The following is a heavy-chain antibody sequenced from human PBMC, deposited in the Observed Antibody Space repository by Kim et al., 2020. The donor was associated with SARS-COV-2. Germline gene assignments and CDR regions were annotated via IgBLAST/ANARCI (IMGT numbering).Heavy chain of an antibody. CDR1: GFTFNDYA. CDR2: ISHDGGEI. V-gene: IGHV3-43*02. J-gene: IGHJ4*02. CDR3: VRGQQWLINT. D-gene: IGHD6-19*01. Sequence: GGSLRLSCAASGFTFNDYAIHWVRQVPGKGLEWVSIISHDGGEIKYADSVKGRFTISRDNSKKSVYLQMNSLRSEDTALYYCVRGQQWLINTWGQGTQVTVSS.